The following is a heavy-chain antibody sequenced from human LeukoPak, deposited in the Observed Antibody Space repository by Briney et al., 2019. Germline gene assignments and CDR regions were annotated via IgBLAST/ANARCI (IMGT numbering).Heavy chain of an antibody. CDR2: IIPILGIA. CDR1: GGTFSSYA. Sequence: GASVKVSCKASGGTFSSYAISWVRQAPGQGPEWMGRIIPILGIANYAQKFQGRVTITADKSTSTAYMELSSLRSEDTAVYYCAREGPYPGDYWGQGTLVTVSS. D-gene: IGHD3-16*01. V-gene: IGHV1-69*04. CDR3: AREGPYPGDY. J-gene: IGHJ4*02.